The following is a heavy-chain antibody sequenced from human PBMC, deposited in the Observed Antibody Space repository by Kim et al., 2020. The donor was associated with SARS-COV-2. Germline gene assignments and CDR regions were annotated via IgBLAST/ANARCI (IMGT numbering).Heavy chain of an antibody. D-gene: IGHD2-2*01. Sequence: GGSLRLSCAASGFTFSSYAMHWVRQAPGKGLEYVSAISSNGGSTYYADSVKGRFTISRDNSKNTLYLQMGSLRAEDMAVYYCARGGYCSSTSCSILGVPYYYYGMDVWGQGTTVTVSS. CDR2: ISSNGGST. V-gene: IGHV3-64*02. J-gene: IGHJ6*02. CDR3: ARGGYCSSTSCSILGVPYYYYGMDV. CDR1: GFTFSSYA.